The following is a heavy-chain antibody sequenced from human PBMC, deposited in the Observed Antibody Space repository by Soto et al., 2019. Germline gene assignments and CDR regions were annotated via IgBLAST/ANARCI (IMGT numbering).Heavy chain of an antibody. J-gene: IGHJ4*02. D-gene: IGHD6-13*01. CDR2: IYPGDSDT. CDR1: GYSFTSYW. Sequence: GESLKISCKGSGYSFTSYWIGWVRQMPGKGLEWMGIIYPGDSDTRYSPSFQGQVTISADKSISTAYLQWSSLKASDTAMYYCARDQAAYSSSWLRFDYWGQGTLVTVSS. V-gene: IGHV5-51*01. CDR3: ARDQAAYSSSWLRFDY.